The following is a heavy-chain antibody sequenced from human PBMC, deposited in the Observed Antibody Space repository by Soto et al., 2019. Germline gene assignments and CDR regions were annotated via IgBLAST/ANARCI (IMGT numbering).Heavy chain of an antibody. CDR3: XXXXXXXXXXXXDY. V-gene: IGHV2-5*02. Sequence: QITLKESGPTLVKPTQTLTLTCTFSGFSLSSTRMAGGWIRQPPGKALEWLALIYWDDDKRYSPFLNSRVTXXXXXXXXXXXXXXXXXXXXXXXXXXXXXXXXXXXXXXXDYWGQGTLVTVSS. J-gene: IGHJ4*02. CDR1: GFSLSSTRMA. CDR2: IYWDDDK.